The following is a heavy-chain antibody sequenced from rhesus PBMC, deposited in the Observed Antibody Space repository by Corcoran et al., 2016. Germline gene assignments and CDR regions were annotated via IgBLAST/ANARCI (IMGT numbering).Heavy chain of an antibody. CDR1: GFSLSTSGLG. D-gene: IGHD2-21*01. CDR2: IYWDDDK. Sequence: QVTLKESGPALVKPTQTLTLTCTFSGFSLSTSGLGVGWIRPPSRQPLEWLALIYWDDDKRYSTSLKSRLTISKDTSKNQVVLTMTNMDPVDTATYYCARDQYCAGSGCYGFDYWGQGVLVTVSS. V-gene: IGHV2-1*01. J-gene: IGHJ4*01. CDR3: ARDQYCAGSGCYGFDY.